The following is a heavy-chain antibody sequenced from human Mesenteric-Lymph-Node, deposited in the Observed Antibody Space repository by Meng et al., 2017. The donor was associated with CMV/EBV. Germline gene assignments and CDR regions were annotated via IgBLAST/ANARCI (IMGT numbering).Heavy chain of an antibody. CDR1: GGSISSYY. D-gene: IGHD3-3*01. J-gene: IGHJ4*02. CDR3: ARGPVGEWDY. CDR2: IYHSGST. V-gene: IGHV4-59*08. Sequence: SETLSLTSTVSGGSISSYYWSWIRQPPGKGLEWIGNIYHSGSTYYNPSLKSRVTISVDTSKNQFSLRLSSVTAADTAVYYCARGPVGEWDYWGQGTLVTVSS.